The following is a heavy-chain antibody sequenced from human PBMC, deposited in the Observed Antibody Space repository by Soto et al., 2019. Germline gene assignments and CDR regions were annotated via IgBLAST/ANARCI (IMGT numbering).Heavy chain of an antibody. CDR2: MNPNSGNT. J-gene: IGHJ6*03. D-gene: IGHD6-6*01. V-gene: IGHV1-8*01. CDR1: GYTFTSYD. CDR3: ARGIRIAARPIYYYYYYMDV. Sequence: QVQLVQSGAEVKKPGASVKVSCKASGYTFTSYDINWVRQPTGQGLEWMGWMNPNSGNTGYAQKFQGRVTMTRNTSISTAYMELSSLRSEDTAVYYCARGIRIAARPIYYYYYYMDVWGKGTTVTVSS.